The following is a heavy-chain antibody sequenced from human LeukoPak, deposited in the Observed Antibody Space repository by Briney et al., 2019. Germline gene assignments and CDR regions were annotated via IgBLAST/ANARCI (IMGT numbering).Heavy chain of an antibody. Sequence: PSETLSLTCTVSGESISTYYWSWIRQPPGKGLEWIGYIYGRGSTNYNPSLESRVTISVDRSKNQFSLNLTSVTAADTAVYYCARYWQRDDYYFYYWGQGTLVTVSS. CDR1: GESISTYY. CDR3: ARYWQRDDYYFYY. D-gene: IGHD3-10*01. J-gene: IGHJ4*02. CDR2: IYGRGST. V-gene: IGHV4-4*09.